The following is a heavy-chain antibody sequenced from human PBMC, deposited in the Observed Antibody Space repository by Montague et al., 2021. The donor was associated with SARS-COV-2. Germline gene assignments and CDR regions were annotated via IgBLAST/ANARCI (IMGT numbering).Heavy chain of an antibody. J-gene: IGHJ6*02. D-gene: IGHD6-6*01. V-gene: IGHV4-61*02. Sequence: TLSLTCTVSGGSVNSGDYFRTWIRQPAGKRLEWIGRVYTTGDTNYNPSLKSRVTISVDTSKNQFSLKLTSVTAADTARYYCASERGELRFSSSTWGWNPESGDQQYYYDAMDVWGQGTTVTVSS. CDR2: VYTTGDT. CDR1: GGSVNSGDYF. CDR3: ASERGELRFSSSTWGWNPESGDQQYYYDAMDV.